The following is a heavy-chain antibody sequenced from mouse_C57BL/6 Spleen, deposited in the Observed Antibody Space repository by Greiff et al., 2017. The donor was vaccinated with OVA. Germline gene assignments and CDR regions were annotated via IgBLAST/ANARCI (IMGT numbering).Heavy chain of an antibody. Sequence: QVQLKQPGAELVRPGSSVKLSCKASGYTFTSYWMHWVKQRPIQGLEWIGNIDPSDSETHYNQKFKDKATLTVDKSSSTAYMQLSSLTSEDSAVYYCARYSSGHGSYWGQGTLVTVSA. D-gene: IGHD3-2*02. CDR2: IDPSDSET. J-gene: IGHJ3*01. V-gene: IGHV1-52*01. CDR3: ARYSSGHGSY. CDR1: GYTFTSYW.